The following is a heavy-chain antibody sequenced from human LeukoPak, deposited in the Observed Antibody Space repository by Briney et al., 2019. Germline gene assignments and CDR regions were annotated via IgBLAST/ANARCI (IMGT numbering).Heavy chain of an antibody. J-gene: IGHJ6*03. Sequence: SETLSLTCTVSGGSISSYYWSWIRQPPGKGLEWIGYIYYSGSTNYNPSLKSRVTISVDTSKNQFSLKLSSVTAADTAVYYCARWGYDFWSGPLYYYYYMDVWGKGTTVTVSS. CDR1: GGSISSYY. V-gene: IGHV4-59*01. CDR3: ARWGYDFWSGPLYYYYYMDV. CDR2: IYYSGST. D-gene: IGHD3-3*01.